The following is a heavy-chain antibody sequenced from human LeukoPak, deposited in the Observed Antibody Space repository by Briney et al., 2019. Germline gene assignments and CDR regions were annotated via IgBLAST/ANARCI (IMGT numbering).Heavy chain of an antibody. J-gene: IGHJ4*02. CDR3: AGGGARRRFEY. CDR1: GCSISSYY. Sequence: PSETLSLTCTVSGCSISSYYWSWIRQPAGKGLEWIGRIYTSGSTNYNPSLKSRVTMSVDTSNNQFSLKLSSVTAADPAAYYCAGGGARRRFEYWGQGTLVTVSS. CDR2: IYTSGST. V-gene: IGHV4-4*07. D-gene: IGHD1-26*01.